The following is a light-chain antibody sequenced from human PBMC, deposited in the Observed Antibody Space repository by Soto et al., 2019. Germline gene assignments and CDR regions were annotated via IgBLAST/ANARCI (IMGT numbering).Light chain of an antibody. Sequence: QSVLTQPASMSGSPGQSITISCTGTSSDVGAYDFVSWYQQHPDKAPKLMIYEVSNRPSGVSHRFSGSKSVNTATLTISGLQVEDEADYYCSSYTTSSTRVFGTGTKVTVL. CDR1: SSDVGAYDF. J-gene: IGLJ1*01. V-gene: IGLV2-14*03. CDR2: EVS. CDR3: SSYTTSSTRV.